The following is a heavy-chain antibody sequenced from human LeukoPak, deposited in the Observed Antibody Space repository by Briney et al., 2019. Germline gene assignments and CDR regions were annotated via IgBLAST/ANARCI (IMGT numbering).Heavy chain of an antibody. J-gene: IGHJ4*02. V-gene: IGHV4-39*01. Sequence: KPSETLSLTCTVSAGSISSSSYYWGWIRQPPGKGLEWIGCIFYSGSTYYNPFLKSRVAISVDTSKNQFSLNLSSVTAADTAVYYCARRAAGAGDFDYWGQGTLVTVSS. D-gene: IGHD6-13*01. CDR3: ARRAAGAGDFDY. CDR1: AGSISSSSYY. CDR2: IFYSGST.